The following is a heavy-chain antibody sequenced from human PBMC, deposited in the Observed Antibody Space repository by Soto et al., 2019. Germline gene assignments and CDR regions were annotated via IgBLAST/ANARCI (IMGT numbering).Heavy chain of an antibody. Sequence: SETLALACAVYGGSFSGYYWGWIRQPPGKGLEWIGEINHSGSTNYNPSLKSRVTISVDTSKNQFSLKLSSVTAADTAVYYCATSPLISSGYSAPRFWGQGTLVTVSS. D-gene: IGHD3-22*01. CDR3: ATSPLISSGYSAPRF. CDR1: GGSFSGYY. V-gene: IGHV4-34*01. CDR2: INHSGST. J-gene: IGHJ4*02.